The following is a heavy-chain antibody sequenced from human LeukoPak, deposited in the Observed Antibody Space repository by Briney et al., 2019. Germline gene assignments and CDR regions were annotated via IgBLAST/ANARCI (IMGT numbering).Heavy chain of an antibody. CDR2: ISSSSNTI. V-gene: IGHV3-48*03. CDR1: GFTFSSYD. Sequence: PGGSLRLSCAASGFTFSSYDMNWVRQAPGKGLEWVSYISSSSNTINYADSVKGRFTISRDNAKNSLYLQMNSLRAEDTALYYCARGVATITRRYFDYWGQGTLVTVSS. J-gene: IGHJ4*02. CDR3: ARGVATITRRYFDY. D-gene: IGHD5-12*01.